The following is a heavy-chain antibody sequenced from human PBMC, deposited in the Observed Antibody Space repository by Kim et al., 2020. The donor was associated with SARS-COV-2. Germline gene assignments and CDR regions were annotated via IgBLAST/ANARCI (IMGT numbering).Heavy chain of an antibody. Sequence: GGSLRLSCAASGFTFSSYSMNWVRQAPGKGLEWVSSISSSSSYIYYADSVKGRFTISRDNAKNSLYLQMNSLRAEDTAVYYCARWTRIAAAGTGGGYWGQGTLVTVSS. D-gene: IGHD6-13*01. V-gene: IGHV3-21*04. CDR1: GFTFSSYS. CDR3: ARWTRIAAAGTGGGY. J-gene: IGHJ4*02. CDR2: ISSSSSYI.